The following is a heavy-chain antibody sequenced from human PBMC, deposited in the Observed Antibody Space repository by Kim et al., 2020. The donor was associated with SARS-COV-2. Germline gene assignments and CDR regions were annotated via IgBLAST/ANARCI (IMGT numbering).Heavy chain of an antibody. CDR2: ITPFNGNT. D-gene: IGHD1-1*01. V-gene: IGHV1-45*02. Sequence: SVKVSCKASGYTFTYRYLHWVRQAPGQALEWMGWITPFNGNTNYAQKFQDRVTITRDRSISTAYMELSSLRSEDTAMYYCARSTGTAEGAFDIWGQGTMVTVSS. J-gene: IGHJ3*02. CDR1: GYTFTYRY. CDR3: ARSTGTAEGAFDI.